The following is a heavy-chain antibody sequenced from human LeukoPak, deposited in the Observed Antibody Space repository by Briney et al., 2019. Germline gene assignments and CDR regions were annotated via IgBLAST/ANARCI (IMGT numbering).Heavy chain of an antibody. V-gene: IGHV1-69*05. J-gene: IGHJ4*02. CDR1: GGTFSSYA. CDR3: ARSYSSGQGTDY. Sequence: GASVKVSCKASGGTFSSYAISWVRQAPGQGLEWMGGIIPIFGTANYAQKFQGRVTITTDESTSTAYMELSSLRSEDTAVYYCARSYSSGQGTDYWGQGTLVTVSS. CDR2: IIPIFGTA. D-gene: IGHD6-19*01.